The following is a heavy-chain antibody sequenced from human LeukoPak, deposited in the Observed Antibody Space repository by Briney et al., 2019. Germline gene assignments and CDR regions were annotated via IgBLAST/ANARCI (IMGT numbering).Heavy chain of an antibody. Sequence: SETLSLTCTVSGGSISSSSYYWGWIRQPPGKGLEWIGSIYYSGSTYYNPSLKSRVTISVDTSKNQFSLKLSSVTAADTAVYYCARVSGWYYFNYGGQGTLVTVSS. V-gene: IGHV4-39*07. D-gene: IGHD6-19*01. CDR3: ARVSGWYYFNY. J-gene: IGHJ4*02. CDR1: GGSISSSSYY. CDR2: IYYSGST.